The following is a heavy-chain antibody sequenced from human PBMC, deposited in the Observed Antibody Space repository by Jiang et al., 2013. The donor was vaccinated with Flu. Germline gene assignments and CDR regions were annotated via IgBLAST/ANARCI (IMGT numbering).Heavy chain of an antibody. Sequence: QTLSLTCAISGDSVSSNSAAWNWIRQSPSRGLEWLGRTYYRSKWYNDYAVSVKSRITINPDTSKNQFSLQLNSVTPEDTAVYYCAREVRFRGIQSAWYFDLWGRGTLVTVSS. V-gene: IGHV6-1*01. J-gene: IGHJ2*01. CDR1: GDSVSSNSAA. D-gene: IGHD3-10*01. CDR2: TYYRSKWYN. CDR3: AREVRFRGIQSAWYFDL.